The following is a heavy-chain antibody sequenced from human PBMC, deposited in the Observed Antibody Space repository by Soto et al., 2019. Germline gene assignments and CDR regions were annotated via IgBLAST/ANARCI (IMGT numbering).Heavy chain of an antibody. CDR3: ASPAVADVACDI. J-gene: IGHJ3*02. CDR1: GGTFSSYT. V-gene: IGHV1-69*02. CDR2: IIPILGIA. D-gene: IGHD6-19*01. Sequence: QVQLVQSGAEVKKPGSSVKVSCKASGGTFSSYTISWVRQAPGQGLEWMGRIIPILGIAKYAQKFQGRVTITADKYTSTAYMELSSLRSEDTAVYYCASPAVADVACDIWGQGTMVTVSS.